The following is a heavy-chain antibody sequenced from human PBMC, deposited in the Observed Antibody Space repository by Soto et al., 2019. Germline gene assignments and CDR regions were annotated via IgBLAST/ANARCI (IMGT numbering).Heavy chain of an antibody. J-gene: IGHJ4*02. CDR3: ARDRTYTSGYYHFFDY. V-gene: IGHV3-48*02. Sequence: GGSLRLSCEASGFIFSSHDMNWVRQAPGKGLEWVAYISSSGTIQYADSAKGRFTISRDNAKNSLHLQMNSLRDEDTAVYYCARDRTYTSGYYHFFDYWGQGTLVTVSS. CDR2: ISSSGTI. CDR1: GFIFSSHD. D-gene: IGHD3-22*01.